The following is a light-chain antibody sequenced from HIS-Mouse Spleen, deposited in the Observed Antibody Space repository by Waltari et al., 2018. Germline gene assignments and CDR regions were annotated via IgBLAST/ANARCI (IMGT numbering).Light chain of an antibody. J-gene: IGLJ1*01. V-gene: IGLV2-8*01. CDR2: EVS. Sequence: QSALTQPPSASGSPGQSVTISCTGTSSDVGGCHYVSWYQQHPGKAPKLMIYEVSKRPSGVPDRFSGSKSGNTASLTVSGLQAEDEADYYCSSYAGSNNSLYVFGTGTKVTVL. CDR1: SSDVGGCHY. CDR3: SSYAGSNNSLYV.